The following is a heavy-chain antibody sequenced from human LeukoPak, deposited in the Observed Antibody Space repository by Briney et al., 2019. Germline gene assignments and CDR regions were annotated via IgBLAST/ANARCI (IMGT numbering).Heavy chain of an antibody. CDR1: GLIFSTYW. CDR3: ARSLGDD. Sequence: GGSLRLSCEVSGLIFSTYWMTWVRQAPGKGLEWAASINQNGREKYYVDSVKGRFTISRDNAKDSLYLQMNSLRDEDTAVYYCARSLGDDWGQGTLVTVSS. CDR2: INQNGREK. J-gene: IGHJ4*02. V-gene: IGHV3-7*01. D-gene: IGHD3-16*01.